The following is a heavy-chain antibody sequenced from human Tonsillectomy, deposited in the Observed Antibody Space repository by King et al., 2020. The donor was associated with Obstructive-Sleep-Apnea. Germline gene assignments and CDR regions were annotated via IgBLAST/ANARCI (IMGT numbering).Heavy chain of an antibody. J-gene: IGHJ4*02. CDR1: GASISNSRYS. D-gene: IGHD5-24*01. CDR3: AGGIYGYNAAYFDY. V-gene: IGHV4-39*07. Sequence: QLQESGPGLVKPSETLSLTCTVSGASISNSRYSWGWIRQPPGKGLECIGTIYYTGTTYSNPSLKSRVTISVDKSKNQFSLKRSSVTAADTAVYYCAGGIYGYNAAYFDYWGQGTLATVSS. CDR2: IYYTGTT.